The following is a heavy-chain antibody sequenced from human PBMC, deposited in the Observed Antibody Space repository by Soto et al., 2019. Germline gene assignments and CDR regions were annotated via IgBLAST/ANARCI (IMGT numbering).Heavy chain of an antibody. CDR2: IRSKAYGGTT. Sequence: AGGSLRLSCTASGFTFGDYAMSWVRQAPGKGLEWVGFIRSKAYGGTTEYAASVKGRFTISRDDSKSIAYLQMNSLKTEDTAVYYCTRKGIKGGWFDPWGQGTLVTVSS. V-gene: IGHV3-49*04. D-gene: IGHD3-16*01. J-gene: IGHJ5*02. CDR3: TRKGIKGGWFDP. CDR1: GFTFGDYA.